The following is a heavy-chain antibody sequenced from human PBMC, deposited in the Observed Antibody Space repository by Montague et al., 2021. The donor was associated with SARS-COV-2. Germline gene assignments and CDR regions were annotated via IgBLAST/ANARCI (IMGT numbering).Heavy chain of an antibody. CDR3: ARLSIGGPLIRWFDS. CDR1: GYSVTSSY. J-gene: IGHJ5*01. D-gene: IGHD3-3*01. V-gene: IGHV4-59*02. Sequence: SETLSLTCTVSGYSVTSSYWSWIRQPPGKGLQWIGFISHSGITNYNSFFKSRVAISVNTSKNHFSLKLSSATAADTAVYYCARLSIGGPLIRWFDSWGQGTPVTVSS. CDR2: ISHSGIT.